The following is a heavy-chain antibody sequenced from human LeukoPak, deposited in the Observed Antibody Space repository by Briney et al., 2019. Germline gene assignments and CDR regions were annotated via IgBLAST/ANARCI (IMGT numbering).Heavy chain of an antibody. V-gene: IGHV1-69*13. Sequence: SVEVSCKASGGTFSSYAISWVRQAPGQGLEWMGGIIPIFGTANYAQKFQGRVTITADESTSTAYMELSSLRSEDTAVYYCARGQRGYSGYDLNYWGQGTLVTVSS. J-gene: IGHJ4*02. D-gene: IGHD5-12*01. CDR2: IIPIFGTA. CDR3: ARGQRGYSGYDLNY. CDR1: GGTFSSYA.